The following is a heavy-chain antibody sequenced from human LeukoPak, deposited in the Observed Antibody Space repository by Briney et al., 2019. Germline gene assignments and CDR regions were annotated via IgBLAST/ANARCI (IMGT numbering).Heavy chain of an antibody. CDR2: MNPNSGAT. Sequence: ASVKVSCKASGYTFTSHDINWVRQATGQGLEWMGWMNPNSGATGYAQKFRGRITMTRDTSLTTAYMELSSVRSEDTALYYCARGPAYSEYGVLGYSHYSMDVWGKGTTVTVS. J-gene: IGHJ6*03. D-gene: IGHD4-17*01. V-gene: IGHV1-8*01. CDR1: GYTFTSHD. CDR3: ARGPAYSEYGVLGYSHYSMDV.